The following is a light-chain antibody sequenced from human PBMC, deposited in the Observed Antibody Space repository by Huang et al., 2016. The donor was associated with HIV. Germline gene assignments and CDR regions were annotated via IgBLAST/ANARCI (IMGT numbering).Light chain of an antibody. CDR2: LGC. V-gene: IGKV2-28*01. Sequence: DIVMTQSPLSLPVTPGEPASISCRSSQSLLHSNGYNYLDWYLQKPGQSPQLLIYLGCNRASGVPDRFSGSGSGTDFTLKISRVEAEDVGVYYCMQAVQTPPTFGQGTKVEIK. CDR1: QSLLHSNGYNY. CDR3: MQAVQTPPT. J-gene: IGKJ1*01.